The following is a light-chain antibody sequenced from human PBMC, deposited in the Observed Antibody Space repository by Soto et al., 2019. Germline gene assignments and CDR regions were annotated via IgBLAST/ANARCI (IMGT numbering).Light chain of an antibody. V-gene: IGKV3-20*01. CDR2: GAS. CDR1: QSVSSNY. Sequence: EIVLTQSPGTLSLSPGERATLSCRASQSVSSNYLAWYQQKPGQAPRPLIYGASSRHTVIPDRFSGSGAGTEFTITVRGLEPEDFAVYYCQQYGISPWTFGQGAKGEIK. CDR3: QQYGISPWT. J-gene: IGKJ1*01.